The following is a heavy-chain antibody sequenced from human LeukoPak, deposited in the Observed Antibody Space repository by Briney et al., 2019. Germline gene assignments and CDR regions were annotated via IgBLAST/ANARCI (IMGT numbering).Heavy chain of an antibody. CDR1: GFTFSNYA. Sequence: GGSLRLSCAASGFTFSNYAMNWVRQAPGKRLEWVSSITNNARDTYFADSVKGRFTVSRDNSGNTLYLQMNSLRAEDTAVYYCARGSSGPFDYWGQGTLVTVSS. CDR3: ARGSSGPFDY. V-gene: IGHV3-23*01. CDR2: ITNNARDT. D-gene: IGHD6-19*01. J-gene: IGHJ4*02.